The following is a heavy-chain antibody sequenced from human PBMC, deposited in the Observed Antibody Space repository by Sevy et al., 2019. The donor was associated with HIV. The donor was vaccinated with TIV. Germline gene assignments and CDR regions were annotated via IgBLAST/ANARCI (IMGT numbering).Heavy chain of an antibody. J-gene: IGHJ5*02. CDR3: VKSSYYYDSSGYSLTYNWFDP. Sequence: GGSLRLSCSASGFTFSSYAMHWVRQAPGKGLEYVSAISSNGGRTYYADSVKGRFTISRDNSKNTLYLQMSSLRAEDTAVYYCVKSSYYYDSSGYSLTYNWFDPWGQGTLVTVSS. CDR1: GFTFSSYA. CDR2: ISSNGGRT. V-gene: IGHV3-64D*06. D-gene: IGHD3-22*01.